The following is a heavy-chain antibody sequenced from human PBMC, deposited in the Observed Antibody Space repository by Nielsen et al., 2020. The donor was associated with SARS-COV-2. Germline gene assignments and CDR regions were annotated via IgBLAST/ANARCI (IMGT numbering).Heavy chain of an antibody. CDR2: ISSNGGST. CDR1: GFTFSSYA. J-gene: IGHJ6*02. Sequence: GESLKISCSASGFTFSSYAMHWVRQAPGKGLEYVSAISSNGGSTYYADSVKGRFTISRDNSKNTLYLQMSSLRAEDTAVYYCARGLVGATGGMDVWGQGTTVTVSS. D-gene: IGHD1-26*01. CDR3: ARGLVGATGGMDV. V-gene: IGHV3-64D*09.